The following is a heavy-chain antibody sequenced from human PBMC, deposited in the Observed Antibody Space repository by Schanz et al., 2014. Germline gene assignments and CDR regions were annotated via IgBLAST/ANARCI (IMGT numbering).Heavy chain of an antibody. CDR1: GFTFNSYA. Sequence: EVQLVESGGGLVQPGGSLRLSCAASGFTFNSYAMTWVRQAPGKGLEWVSDISSGSSYANYADSVKGRFTISRDNAKNSLYLQMNSLRAGDTAVYYCARVPYGSGSYWDYWGQGTLVTVSS. CDR2: ISSGSSYA. D-gene: IGHD3-10*01. CDR3: ARVPYGSGSYWDY. V-gene: IGHV3-48*03. J-gene: IGHJ4*02.